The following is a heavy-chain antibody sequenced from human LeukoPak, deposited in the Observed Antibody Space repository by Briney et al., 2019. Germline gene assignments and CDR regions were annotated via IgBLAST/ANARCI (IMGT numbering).Heavy chain of an antibody. CDR2: IYASGST. D-gene: IGHD1-26*01. V-gene: IGHV4-61*02. J-gene: IGHJ3*02. Sequence: PSETLSLTCTVSGGSISSGSYYWNWIRQPAGKGLEWIGRIYASGSTNYNPSLRSRVTISVDTSKNQFSLKLSSVTAADTAVYYCARGRVGVSSEDVFDIWGQGTVVTVSS. CDR1: GGSISSGSYY. CDR3: ARGRVGVSSEDVFDI.